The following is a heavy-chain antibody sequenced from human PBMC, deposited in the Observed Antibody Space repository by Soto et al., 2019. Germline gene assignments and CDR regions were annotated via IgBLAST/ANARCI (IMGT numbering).Heavy chain of an antibody. D-gene: IGHD4-17*01. V-gene: IGHV1-69*06. CDR1: GGTFSSYA. CDR2: IIPIFGTA. Sequence: QVQLVQSGAEVKKPGSSVKVSCKASGGTFSSYAISWVRQAPGQGLEWMGGIIPIFGTANYAQKFQGRVTITADKSTSTAYMELSSLRSEDTAVYYCARGVRGDYLYYYYGMDVWGKGTTVTVSS. CDR3: ARGVRGDYLYYYYGMDV. J-gene: IGHJ6*04.